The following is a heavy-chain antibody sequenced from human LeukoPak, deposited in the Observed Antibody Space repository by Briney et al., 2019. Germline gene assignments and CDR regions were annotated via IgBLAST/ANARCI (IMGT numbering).Heavy chain of an antibody. V-gene: IGHV1-8*01. CDR2: MNPNSGNT. J-gene: IGHJ6*02. CDR3: ATPKPDYDFWSGLGLYYYYGMDV. Sequence: ASVKVSCKASGYTFTSYDINWVRQATGQGLEWMGWMNPNSGNTGYAQKFQGRVTMTRNTSISTAYMELSSLRSEDTAVYYCATPKPDYDFWSGLGLYYYYGMDVWGQGTTVTVSS. CDR1: GYTFTSYD. D-gene: IGHD3-3*01.